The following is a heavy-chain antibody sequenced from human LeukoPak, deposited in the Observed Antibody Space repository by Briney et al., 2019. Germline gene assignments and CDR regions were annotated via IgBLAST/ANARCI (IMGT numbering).Heavy chain of an antibody. J-gene: IGHJ4*02. V-gene: IGHV1-69*04. CDR2: IIPILGIA. CDR1: GGTFSSYA. D-gene: IGHD6-13*01. Sequence: SVKVSCKASGGTFSSYAISWVRQAPGQGLEWMGRIIPILGIANYAQKFQGRVTITADKSTSSAYMELSSLRSEDTAVYYCARDGIGLAAAGTDYWGQGTLVTVSS. CDR3: ARDGIGLAAAGTDY.